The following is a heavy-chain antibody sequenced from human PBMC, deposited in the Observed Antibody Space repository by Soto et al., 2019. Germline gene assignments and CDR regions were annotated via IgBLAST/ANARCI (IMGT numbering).Heavy chain of an antibody. V-gene: IGHV4-59*08. CDR1: GGSISSYY. CDR2: IYYSGST. D-gene: IGHD2-15*01. Sequence: TLSLTCTVSGGSISSYYWSWIRQPPGKGLEWIGYIYYSGSTNYNPSLKSRVTISVDTSKNQFSLKLSSVTAADTAVYYCARHRGCSGGSCYFGSGDYYFDYWGQGTLVTVSS. J-gene: IGHJ4*02. CDR3: ARHRGCSGGSCYFGSGDYYFDY.